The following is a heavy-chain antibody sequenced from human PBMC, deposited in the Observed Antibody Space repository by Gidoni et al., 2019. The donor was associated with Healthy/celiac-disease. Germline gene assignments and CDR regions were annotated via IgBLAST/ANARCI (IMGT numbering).Heavy chain of an antibody. D-gene: IGHD6-19*01. Sequence: QVQLQESGPGLVKPSQTLSLTCTVSGGSISSGGYYWSWIRQHPGKGLEWIGYIYYSGSTYYNPSLKSRVTISVDTSKNQFSLMLSSVTAADTAVYYCARDSTQWLVPMASGANPDAFDIWGQGTMVTVSS. CDR3: ARDSTQWLVPMASGANPDAFDI. CDR2: IYYSGST. J-gene: IGHJ3*02. CDR1: GGSISSGGYY. V-gene: IGHV4-31*03.